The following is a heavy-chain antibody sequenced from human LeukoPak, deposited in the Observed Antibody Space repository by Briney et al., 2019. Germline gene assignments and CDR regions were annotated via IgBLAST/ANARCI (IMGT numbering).Heavy chain of an antibody. D-gene: IGHD3-10*01. CDR1: GFTFISNY. CDR3: ARDYGSGSYYNPPLGY. J-gene: IGHJ4*02. Sequence: GSLRLSCAASGFTFISNYMSWVRQAPGKGLEWVSVIDSGGSSYYADSVKGRFTISRDHSKNPLYLQMNSLRAEDTAVYYCARDYGSGSYYNPPLGYWGQGTLVTVSS. V-gene: IGHV3-66*01. CDR2: IDSGGSS.